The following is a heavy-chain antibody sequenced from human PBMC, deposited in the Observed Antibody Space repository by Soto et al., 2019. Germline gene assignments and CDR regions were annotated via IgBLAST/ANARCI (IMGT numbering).Heavy chain of an antibody. D-gene: IGHD4-17*01. CDR1: GGSISSGGYY. CDR3: ASSPGGDYFSRLRYYFDY. V-gene: IGHV4-31*03. J-gene: IGHJ4*02. Sequence: QVQLQESGPGLVKPSQTLSLTCTVSGGSISSGGYYWSWIRQHPGKGLEWIGYIYYSGSTYYNPSLKSRVTISVDTSKNQFSLKLSSVTAADTAVYYCASSPGGDYFSRLRYYFDYWGQGTLVTVSS. CDR2: IYYSGST.